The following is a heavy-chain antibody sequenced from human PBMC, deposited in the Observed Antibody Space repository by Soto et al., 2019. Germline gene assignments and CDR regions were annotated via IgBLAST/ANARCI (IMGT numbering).Heavy chain of an antibody. D-gene: IGHD2-2*01. CDR2: IYYSGST. Sequence: SETLSLTCTVSGDSISSYYWSWIRQPPGKGLEWIFYIYYSGSTNYSPSLKSRVTISVDTSKNQFSLKLSSVTAEDTAVYYCARAGGYALVQSXYWGQGTAGTVSS. CDR3: ARAGGYALVQSXY. V-gene: IGHV4-59*01. J-gene: IGHJ4*02. CDR1: GDSISSYY.